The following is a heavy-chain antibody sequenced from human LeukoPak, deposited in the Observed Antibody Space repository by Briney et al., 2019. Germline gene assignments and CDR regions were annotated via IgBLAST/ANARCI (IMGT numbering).Heavy chain of an antibody. Sequence: ASVKVSCTASGGTFSSYAISWVRQAPGQGLEWMGGIIPIFGTANYAQKFQGRVTITADESTSTAYMELSSLRSEDTAVYYCARVPRYDSSGYYLLYWGQGTLVTVSS. CDR1: GGTFSSYA. J-gene: IGHJ4*02. V-gene: IGHV1-69*01. CDR2: IIPIFGTA. CDR3: ARVPRYDSSGYYLLY. D-gene: IGHD3-22*01.